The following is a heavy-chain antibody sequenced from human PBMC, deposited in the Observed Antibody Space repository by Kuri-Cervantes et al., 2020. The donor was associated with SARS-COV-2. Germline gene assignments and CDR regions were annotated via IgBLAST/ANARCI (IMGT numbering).Heavy chain of an antibody. J-gene: IGHJ5*02. V-gene: IGHV3-48*04. CDR3: AKDIREQLVGGVGWFDP. Sequence: GGSLRLSCAASGFTFSSYAMNWVRRAPGKGLEWVSYISSRGSTIYYADSVKGRFTISRDNAKNSLYLQMNSLRAEDTALYYCAKDIREQLVGGVGWFDPWGQGTLVTVSS. CDR2: ISSRGSTI. D-gene: IGHD6-6*01. CDR1: GFTFSSYA.